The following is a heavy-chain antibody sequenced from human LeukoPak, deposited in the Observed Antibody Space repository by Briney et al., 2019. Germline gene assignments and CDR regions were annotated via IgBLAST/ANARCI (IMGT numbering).Heavy chain of an antibody. V-gene: IGHV4-4*07. CDR2: IYTSGST. CDR1: GGSISSYC. CDR3: ARDGYSSGGPDY. Sequence: SETLSLTCTVSGGSISSYCWSSIRQPAGKGLEWIGRIYTSGSTNYSPSLKSRVTMSVDTSKNQFSLKLSSVTAADTAVYYCARDGYSSGGPDYWGQGTLVTVSS. D-gene: IGHD5-18*01. J-gene: IGHJ4*02.